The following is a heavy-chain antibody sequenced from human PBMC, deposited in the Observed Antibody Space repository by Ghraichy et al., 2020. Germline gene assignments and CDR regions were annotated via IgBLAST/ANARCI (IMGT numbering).Heavy chain of an antibody. J-gene: IGHJ6*02. V-gene: IGHV3-23*01. CDR3: AKQGQWELLPYYYYGMDV. Sequence: GGSLRLSCAASGFTFSSYAMSWVRQAPGKGLEWVSAISGSGGSTYYADSVKGRFTISRDNSKNTLYLQMNSLRAEDTAVYYCAKQGQWELLPYYYYGMDVWGQGTTVTVSS. CDR2: ISGSGGST. D-gene: IGHD1-26*01. CDR1: GFTFSSYA.